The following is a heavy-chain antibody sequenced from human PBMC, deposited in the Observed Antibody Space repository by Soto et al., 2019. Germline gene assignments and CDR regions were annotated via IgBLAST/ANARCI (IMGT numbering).Heavy chain of an antibody. J-gene: IGHJ6*02. CDR3: ARGSWSGSYIYPLDV. Sequence: SETLSLTCSASGGPIRTYYWNWIRQTPGRGLEWIGYIYYSGSTDYNPSLKSRVTISVDRSKNHFSLNLTSVTAADTAVYYCARGSWSGSYIYPLDVWGPGTTVTVSS. CDR1: GGPIRTYY. D-gene: IGHD3-3*01. CDR2: IYYSGST. V-gene: IGHV4-59*01.